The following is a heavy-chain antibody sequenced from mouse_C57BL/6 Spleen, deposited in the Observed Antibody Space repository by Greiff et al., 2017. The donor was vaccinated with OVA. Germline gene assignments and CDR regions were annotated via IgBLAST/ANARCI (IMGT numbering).Heavy chain of an antibody. V-gene: IGHV1-59*01. J-gene: IGHJ2*01. Sequence: QFQLQQPGAELVRPGTSVKLSCKASGYTFTSYWMHWVKQRPGQGLEWIGVIDPSDSYTNYNQKFKGKATLTVDTSSSTAYMQLSSLTSEDSAVYYCARGGDYDAYYFDYWGQGTTLTVSS. D-gene: IGHD2-4*01. CDR1: GYTFTSYW. CDR3: ARGGDYDAYYFDY. CDR2: IDPSDSYT.